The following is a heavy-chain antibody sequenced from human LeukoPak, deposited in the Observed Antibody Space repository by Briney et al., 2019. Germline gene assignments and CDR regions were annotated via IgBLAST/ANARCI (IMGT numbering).Heavy chain of an antibody. V-gene: IGHV3-23*01. J-gene: IGHJ4*02. CDR3: AKAPSYYYDSRGFHYFDY. CDR2: ISGSGGST. CDR1: GFTFSSYA. D-gene: IGHD3-22*01. Sequence: QPGGSLRLSCAASGFTFSSYAMSWVRQAPGKGLEWVSAISGSGGSTYYADSVKGRFTISRDNSKNTLYLQMNSLRAEDTAVYYRAKAPSYYYDSRGFHYFDYWAREPWSPSPQ.